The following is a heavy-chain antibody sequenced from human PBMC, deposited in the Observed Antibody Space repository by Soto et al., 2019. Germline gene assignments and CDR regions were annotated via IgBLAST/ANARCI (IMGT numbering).Heavy chain of an antibody. J-gene: IGHJ6*02. CDR1: GYTFTSYY. CDR3: ARDRDTAMKSEFYYGMDV. Sequence: SSVKVSCKASGYTFTSYYMHWLRQATGQGLEWMGIINPSGGSTSYAQKFQGRVTMTRDTSTSTVYMELSSLRSEDTAVYYCARDRDTAMKSEFYYGMDVWGQGTTVTVSS. CDR2: INPSGGST. V-gene: IGHV1-46*01. D-gene: IGHD5-18*01.